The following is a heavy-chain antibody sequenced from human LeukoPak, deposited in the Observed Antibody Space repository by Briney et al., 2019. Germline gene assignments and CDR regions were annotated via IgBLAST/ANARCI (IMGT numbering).Heavy chain of an antibody. J-gene: IGHJ4*02. V-gene: IGHV1-18*04. D-gene: IGHD2-15*01. CDR1: GYTFTSYY. CDR2: ISAYNGNT. Sequence: ASVKVSCKASGYTFTSYYMHWVRQAPGQGLEWMGWISAYNGNTNYAQKLQGRVTMTTDTTTSAPYMELRSLRSDDTAVYYCAREVAATLDYWGQGTLVTVSS. CDR3: AREVAATLDY.